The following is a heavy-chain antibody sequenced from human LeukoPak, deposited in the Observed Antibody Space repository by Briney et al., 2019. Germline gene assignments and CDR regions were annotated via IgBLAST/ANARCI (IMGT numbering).Heavy chain of an antibody. D-gene: IGHD3-22*01. Sequence: GGSLRLSCAASGFPFSSYAMNWVRQAPGKGLEWVSYISYSSSAIYYADSVKGRFTISRDNAKNSLYLRMDSLRDEDTAVYYCARDSYGSSGYYYVSDYWGQGTLVTVSS. V-gene: IGHV3-48*02. J-gene: IGHJ4*02. CDR3: ARDSYGSSGYYYVSDY. CDR2: ISYSSSAI. CDR1: GFPFSSYA.